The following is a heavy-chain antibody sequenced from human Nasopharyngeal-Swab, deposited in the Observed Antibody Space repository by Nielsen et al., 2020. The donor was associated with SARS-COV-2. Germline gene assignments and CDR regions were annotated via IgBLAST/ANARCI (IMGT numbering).Heavy chain of an antibody. Sequence: RQAPGKGLEWIGEINHSGSTNYNPSLKSRVTISVDTSKNQFSLKLSSVTAADTAVYYCARGRASYYYYGMDVWGQGTTVPSP. V-gene: IGHV4-34*01. J-gene: IGHJ6*02. CDR3: ARGRASYYYYGMDV. CDR2: INHSGST.